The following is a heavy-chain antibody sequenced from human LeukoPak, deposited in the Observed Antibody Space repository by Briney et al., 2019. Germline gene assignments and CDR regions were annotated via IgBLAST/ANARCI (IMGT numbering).Heavy chain of an antibody. CDR1: GGPISSDSHY. Sequence: KPSETLSLTCAVSGGPISSDSHYYSWIRQSPGEGLEEIGSFHGGLIFYKPSRTSRVTISVNSSKSQFSLKLNSVTAADTAVYYCARGRRGYGYVDYWGQGILVTVSS. D-gene: IGHD5-18*01. CDR2: FHGGLI. CDR3: ARGRRGYGYVDY. J-gene: IGHJ4*02. V-gene: IGHV4-39*07.